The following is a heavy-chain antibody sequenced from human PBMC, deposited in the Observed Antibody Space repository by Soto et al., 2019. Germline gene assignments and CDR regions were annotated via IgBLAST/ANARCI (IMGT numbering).Heavy chain of an antibody. CDR3: ARARYSNYVFDP. V-gene: IGHV4-30-4*01. CDR2: IHYSGSV. D-gene: IGHD4-4*01. CDR1: CGSISFYHYH. Sequence: SETLSLTCTVSCGSISFYHYHWTWIRQPAGKGLEWIGYIHYSGSVYYNPSLKSRVSISVDTSKNQFSLKLSSVTAADTAVYYCARARYSNYVFDPWGQGTLVTVS. J-gene: IGHJ5*02.